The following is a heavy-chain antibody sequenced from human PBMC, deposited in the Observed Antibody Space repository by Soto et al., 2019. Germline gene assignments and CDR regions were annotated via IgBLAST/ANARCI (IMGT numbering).Heavy chain of an antibody. CDR1: GFTVSSNY. CDR2: IYSGGST. V-gene: IGHV3-53*01. J-gene: IGHJ3*02. CDR3: ARASIYGGSPVDAFDI. D-gene: IGHD2-15*01. Sequence: EVQLVESGGGLIQPGGSLRLSCAASGFTVSSNYMSWVRQAPGKGLEWVSVIYSGGSTYYADSVKGRFTISRDNSKNTLYLQMNSLRAEDTAVYYCARASIYGGSPVDAFDIWGQGTMVTVSS.